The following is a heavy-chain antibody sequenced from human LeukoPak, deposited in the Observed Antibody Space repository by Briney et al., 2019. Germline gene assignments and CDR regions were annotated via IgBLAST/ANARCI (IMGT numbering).Heavy chain of an antibody. CDR2: IIPIFGTA. D-gene: IGHD3-22*01. J-gene: IGHJ4*02. CDR3: ARGGYYDSSDPGYFDY. Sequence: ASVKVSCKASGGTFSSYAISWVRQAPGQGLEWMGGIIPIFGTANYAQKFQGRVTITADESTSTAYMELSSLRSEDTAVYYCARGGYYDSSDPGYFDYWGQGTLVTVSS. CDR1: GGTFSSYA. V-gene: IGHV1-69*13.